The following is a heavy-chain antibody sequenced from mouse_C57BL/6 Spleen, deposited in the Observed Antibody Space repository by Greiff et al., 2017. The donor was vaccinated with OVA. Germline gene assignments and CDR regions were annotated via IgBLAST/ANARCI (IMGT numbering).Heavy chain of an antibody. J-gene: IGHJ1*03. Sequence: QVQLQQSGPELVKPGASVKISCKASGYAFSSSWMNWVKQRPGKGLEWIGRIYPGDGDTNYNGKFKGKATLTADKSSSTASMQLSSLTSEDSAVYFCARGTYYFDVWGTGTTVTVSS. D-gene: IGHD2-10*01. CDR3: ARGTYYFDV. CDR1: GYAFSSSW. CDR2: IYPGDGDT. V-gene: IGHV1-82*01.